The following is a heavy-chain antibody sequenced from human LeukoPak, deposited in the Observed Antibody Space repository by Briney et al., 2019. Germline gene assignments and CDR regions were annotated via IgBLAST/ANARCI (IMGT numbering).Heavy chain of an antibody. J-gene: IGHJ6*02. CDR3: ARSMLRELSFYNPRYYYYGMDV. CDR2: IIPIFGTA. D-gene: IGHD3-16*02. Sequence: SVKVSCKASGGTFSSYAISWVRQAPGQGLEWMGGIIPIFGTANYAQKFQGRVTITADESTSTAYMELSSLRSEDTAVYYCARSMLRELSFYNPRYYYYGMDVWGQGTTVTVSS. CDR1: GGTFSSYA. V-gene: IGHV1-69*13.